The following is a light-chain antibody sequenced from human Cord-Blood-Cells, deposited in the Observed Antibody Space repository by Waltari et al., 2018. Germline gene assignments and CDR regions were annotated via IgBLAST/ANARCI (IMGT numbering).Light chain of an antibody. J-gene: IGKJ2*01. Sequence: EIVMTQSPATLSVSQGERATPSCRASQSVSSNLAWYQQKPGQAPRLLIYGASTRATGIPARFSGSGSGTEFTLTISSLQSEDFAVYYCQQYNNWPPRYTFGQGTKLEIK. CDR3: QQYNNWPPRYT. V-gene: IGKV3-15*01. CDR1: QSVSSN. CDR2: GAS.